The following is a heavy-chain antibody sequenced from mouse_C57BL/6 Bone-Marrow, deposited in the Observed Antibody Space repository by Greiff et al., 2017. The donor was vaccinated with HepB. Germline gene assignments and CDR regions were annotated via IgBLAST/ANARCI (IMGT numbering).Heavy chain of an antibody. Sequence: QVQLQQPGAELVRPGTSVKLSCTASGYTFTSYWMHWVKQRPGQGLEWIGVIDPSDSYTNYNQKFKGKATLTVDTSSSTAYMQLSSLTSEDSAVYDCSRSVYYDYVDYWGQGTTLTVSS. CDR3: SRSVYYDYVDY. CDR1: GYTFTSYW. J-gene: IGHJ2*01. CDR2: IDPSDSYT. V-gene: IGHV1-59*01. D-gene: IGHD2-4*01.